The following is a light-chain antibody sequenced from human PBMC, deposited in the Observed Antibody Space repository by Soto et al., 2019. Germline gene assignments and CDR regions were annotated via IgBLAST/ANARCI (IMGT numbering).Light chain of an antibody. CDR1: QSVRSN. J-gene: IGKJ1*01. Sequence: ETVLTQSPATLSLSPGERATLSCRASQSVRSNLACYQHKPGQAPRLLIYDASNRATGIPGRFSGSGSGTEFTLTISNLEPEDFAVYYCQQRDNWPWTFGQGAKVEIK. V-gene: IGKV3-11*01. CDR2: DAS. CDR3: QQRDNWPWT.